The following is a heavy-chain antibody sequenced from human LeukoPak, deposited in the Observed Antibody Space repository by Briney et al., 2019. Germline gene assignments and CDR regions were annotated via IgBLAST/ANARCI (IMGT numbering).Heavy chain of an antibody. D-gene: IGHD6-13*01. CDR2: ISGSGGST. CDR1: GFTFSSYA. Sequence: GGSLRLSCAASGFTFSSYAMSWVRQAPGKGLEWVSAISGSGGSTYYADSVKGRFTISRDNSKNTLYLQMNSLRAKDTAVYYCAKDLPPGIAAAGAFDYWGQGTLVTVSS. J-gene: IGHJ4*02. CDR3: AKDLPPGIAAAGAFDY. V-gene: IGHV3-23*01.